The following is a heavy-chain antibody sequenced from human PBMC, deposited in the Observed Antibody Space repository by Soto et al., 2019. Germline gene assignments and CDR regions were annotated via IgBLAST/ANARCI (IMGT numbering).Heavy chain of an antibody. CDR2: ISGSAYES. J-gene: IGHJ4*02. Sequence: EVQLLESGGGLVQPGGSLSLSCEALGFPFSAYALTWVGKAPGRGPGWVSGISGSAYESKYVDSVKGRFTVSRDNSRNTLYLQMHSLRAEDTGVYYCAKDRTATFQYYFDYWGQGALITVSS. V-gene: IGHV3-23*01. CDR1: GFPFSAYA. D-gene: IGHD5-18*01. CDR3: AKDRTATFQYYFDY.